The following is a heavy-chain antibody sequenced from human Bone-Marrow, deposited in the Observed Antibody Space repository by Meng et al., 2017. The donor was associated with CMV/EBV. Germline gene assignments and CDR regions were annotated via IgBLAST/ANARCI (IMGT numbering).Heavy chain of an antibody. Sequence: RVRFGAGVKKPGASVKFSGKASGYTFTGYYMHWVRQAPGQGLEWMGRINPNSGATGYAQNFQGRVTMTRDTSISTAYMELSRLRSDDTAVYYCARDSRHCTSASCYSWYFDLWGRGTLVTVSS. CDR3: ARDSRHCTSASCYSWYFDL. CDR2: INPNSGAT. V-gene: IGHV1-2*06. CDR1: GYTFTGYY. J-gene: IGHJ2*01. D-gene: IGHD2-2*02.